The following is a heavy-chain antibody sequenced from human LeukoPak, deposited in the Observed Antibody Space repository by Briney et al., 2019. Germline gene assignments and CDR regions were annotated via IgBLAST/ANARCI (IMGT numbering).Heavy chain of an antibody. CDR3: AKGAVAGDYYYYGMDV. CDR2: ISWNSGSI. Sequence: PGGSLRLSCAASGFTFDDYAMHLVRQAPGKGLEWVSGISWNSGSIGYADSVKGRFTISRDDAKNSLYLQMNSLRAEDTALYYYAKGAVAGDYYYYGMDVWGQGTTVTVSS. D-gene: IGHD6-19*01. V-gene: IGHV3-9*01. J-gene: IGHJ6*02. CDR1: GFTFDDYA.